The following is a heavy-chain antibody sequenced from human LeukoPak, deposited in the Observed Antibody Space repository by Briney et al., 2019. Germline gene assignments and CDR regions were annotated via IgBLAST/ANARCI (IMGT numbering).Heavy chain of an antibody. J-gene: IGHJ4*02. D-gene: IGHD1-26*01. CDR3: ASDFSGTYYHFDY. Sequence: PSQTLSLTCTVSAGSISSSAYYWGWIRQPPGRGLEWIGRLYYTGSTYYNPSLKSRVSISVDTSKNQFSLNLSSVTAADTAVYYCASDFSGTYYHFDYWGQGTRVSVSS. V-gene: IGHV4-39*01. CDR1: AGSISSSAYY. CDR2: LYYTGST.